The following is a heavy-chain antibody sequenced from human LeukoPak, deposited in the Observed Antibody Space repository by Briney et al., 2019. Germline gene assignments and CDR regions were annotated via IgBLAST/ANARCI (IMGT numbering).Heavy chain of an antibody. V-gene: IGHV3-9*01. CDR2: ISWNSGSI. J-gene: IGHJ4*02. Sequence: GGSLRLSCAASGFTFDDYAMHWVRQAPGNGLEWVSGISWNSGSIGYADSVKGRFTISRDNAKNSLYLQMNSLRAEDTALYYCAKDISWYSGTLDYWGQGTLVTVSS. CDR1: GFTFDDYA. CDR3: AKDISWYSGTLDY. D-gene: IGHD6-13*01.